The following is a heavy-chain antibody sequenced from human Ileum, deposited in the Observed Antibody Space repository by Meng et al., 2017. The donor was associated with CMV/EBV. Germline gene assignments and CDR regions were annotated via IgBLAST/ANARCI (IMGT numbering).Heavy chain of an antibody. V-gene: IGHV4-39*07. CDR3: ARNVGFYSSQIAY. D-gene: IGHD3-3*01. CDR1: GGSTTSSTYY. Sequence: QLHRQQSGPGLVKPPETLSLTCTASGGSTTSSTYYWGWIRQPPGKGLEWIGSVYYSGTTYSNPSLKSRVNMSIDTSKNRFSLKLSSATAADTAVYYCARNVGFYSSQIAYWGQGALVTVSS. CDR2: VYYSGTT. J-gene: IGHJ4*02.